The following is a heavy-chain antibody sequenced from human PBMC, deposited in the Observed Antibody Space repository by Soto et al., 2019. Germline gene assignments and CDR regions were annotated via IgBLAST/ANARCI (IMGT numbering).Heavy chain of an antibody. CDR1: GGSISSYY. D-gene: IGHD3-22*01. J-gene: IGHJ4*02. Sequence: SETLSLTCTVSGGSISSYYWSWIRQPPGKGLEWIGYIYYSGSTNYNPSLKSRVTISVDTSKNQFSLKLSSVTAADTAVYYCARTYHYDPTGYSLDHWGQGPLVTV. CDR3: ARTYHYDPTGYSLDH. CDR2: IYYSGST. V-gene: IGHV4-59*01.